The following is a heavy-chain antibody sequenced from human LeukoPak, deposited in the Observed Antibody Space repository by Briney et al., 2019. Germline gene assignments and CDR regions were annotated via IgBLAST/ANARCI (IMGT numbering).Heavy chain of an antibody. CDR3: AKDYRLDY. CDR1: GFTFSSYA. V-gene: IGHV3-23*01. CDR2: ISGSASST. Sequence: GGSLRLSCAASGFTFSSYAMNWVRQAPGKGLEWVSSISGSASSTYYADSVKGRFTISRDNSKNTLFLQMNSLRAEDTAVYYCAKDYRLDYWGQGTLVTVSS. J-gene: IGHJ4*02.